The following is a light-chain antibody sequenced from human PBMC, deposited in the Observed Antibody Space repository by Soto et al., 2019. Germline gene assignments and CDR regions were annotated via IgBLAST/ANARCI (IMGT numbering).Light chain of an antibody. CDR1: SNY. V-gene: IGLV2-11*01. CDR3: CSFAGSYSSYA. Sequence: QSVLTQPRSVSGSPGQSVTISCTGTSNYVSWYQQHPGKAPKLILYDVKRRPSGVPDRFSGSKSGNTASLTISGLQGEDEADYYCCSFAGSYSSYAFGGGTKVTVL. J-gene: IGLJ1*01. CDR2: DVK.